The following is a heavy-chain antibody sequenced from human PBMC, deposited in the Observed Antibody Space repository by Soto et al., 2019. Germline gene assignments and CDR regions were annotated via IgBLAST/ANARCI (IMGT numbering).Heavy chain of an antibody. CDR1: GFTFSSYW. V-gene: IGHV3-74*01. Sequence: GGSLRLSCAASGFTFSSYWMHWVRQAPGKGLVWVSRINSDGSSTSYADSVKGRFTISRDNAKNTLYLQMNSLRAEDTAMYYCARVYCSGGSCYQLVYWGQATLVAV. D-gene: IGHD2-15*01. CDR2: INSDGSST. CDR3: ARVYCSGGSCYQLVY. J-gene: IGHJ4*02.